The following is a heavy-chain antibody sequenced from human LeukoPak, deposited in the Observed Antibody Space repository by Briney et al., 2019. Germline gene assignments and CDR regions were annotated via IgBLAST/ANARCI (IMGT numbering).Heavy chain of an antibody. CDR3: ARKISGDGSGFDY. CDR2: IYYSGNT. V-gene: IGHV4-59*01. CDR1: GGSISGNY. Sequence: SETLSLTCIVSGGSISGNYWTWIRQPPGRGLEWIGYIYYSGNTNYNPSLKSRVTISVDTSKNQFSLRLSSVTAADTAVYYCARKISGDGSGFDYWGQGTLVTVSS. J-gene: IGHJ4*02.